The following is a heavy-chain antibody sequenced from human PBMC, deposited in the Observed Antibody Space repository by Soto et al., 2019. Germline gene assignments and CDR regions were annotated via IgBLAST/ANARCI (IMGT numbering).Heavy chain of an antibody. D-gene: IGHD2-2*03. CDR3: ARGPGYCSSTSCYGNYYYYYGMDV. CDR2: INHSGST. CDR1: GGSFSGYY. J-gene: IGHJ6*02. V-gene: IGHV4-34*01. Sequence: SETLSLTCAVYGGSFSGYYWSWIRQPPGKGLEWIGEINHSGSTNYNPSLKSRVTISVDTSKNQFSLKLSSVTAADTAVYYCARGPGYCSSTSCYGNYYYYYGMDVWGQGTTVTVSS.